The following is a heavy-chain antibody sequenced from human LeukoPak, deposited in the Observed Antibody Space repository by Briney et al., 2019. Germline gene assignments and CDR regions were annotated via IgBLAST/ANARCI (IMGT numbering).Heavy chain of an antibody. V-gene: IGHV4-4*07. J-gene: IGHJ5*02. Sequence: SETLSLTCIVSGGSISNYYWSWIRQPAGKGLEWIGLIYSSGTTIYNPSLKSRVTMSVDTSKNQFSLKLSSVTAADTAVYFCASGSSGYDPWGQGTLVTVSS. D-gene: IGHD5-12*01. CDR1: GGSISNYY. CDR2: IYSSGTT. CDR3: ASGSSGYDP.